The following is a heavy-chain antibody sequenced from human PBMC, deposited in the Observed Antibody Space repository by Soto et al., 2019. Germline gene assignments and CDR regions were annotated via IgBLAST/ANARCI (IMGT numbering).Heavy chain of an antibody. CDR2: IDPSDSYT. J-gene: IGHJ6*02. D-gene: IGHD6-13*01. CDR1: GYSFTSYW. CDR3: ARRIAADAHYYYYGMDV. V-gene: IGHV5-10-1*01. Sequence: PGESLKISCKGSGYSFTSYWISWVRQMPGKGLEWMGRIDPSDSYTNYSPSFQGHVTISADKSISTAYLQWSSLKASDTAMYYCARRIAADAHYYYYGMDVWGQGTTVTVSS.